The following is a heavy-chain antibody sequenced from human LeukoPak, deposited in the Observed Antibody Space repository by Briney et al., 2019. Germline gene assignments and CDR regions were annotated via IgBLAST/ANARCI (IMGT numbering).Heavy chain of an antibody. CDR3: ASGGIRDGYNSNAFDI. J-gene: IGHJ3*02. CDR2: IIPIFGTA. CDR1: GGTFSSYA. D-gene: IGHD5-24*01. V-gene: IGHV1-69*01. Sequence: GASVKVSCKASGGTFSSYAISWVRQAPEQGLEWMGGIIPIFGTANYAQKFQSRVTITADESTSTAYMELSSLRSEDTAVYYCASGGIRDGYNSNAFDIWGQGTMVTVSS.